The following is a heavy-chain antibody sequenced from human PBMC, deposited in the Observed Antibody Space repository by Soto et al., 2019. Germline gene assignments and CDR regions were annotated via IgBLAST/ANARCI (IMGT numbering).Heavy chain of an antibody. Sequence: EVQLVASGGGLVKPGGSLRLSCAASGFTFDSYYMNWVRQAPGKGLEWVSSISNTNNFIYYADSVKGRFTISRDNAKKSLYLQMNSLRAEDTAVYSCARGRGFGEPYYYFDYWGQGTLVTVSS. CDR2: ISNTNNFI. V-gene: IGHV3-21*01. D-gene: IGHD3-10*01. CDR3: ARGRGFGEPYYYFDY. CDR1: GFTFDSYY. J-gene: IGHJ4*02.